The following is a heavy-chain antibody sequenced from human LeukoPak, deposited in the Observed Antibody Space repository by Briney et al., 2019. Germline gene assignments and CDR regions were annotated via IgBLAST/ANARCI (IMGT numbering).Heavy chain of an antibody. Sequence: GGSLRLSCAASGFTFSNAWMSWVRQAPGKGLEWVGRIKSKTDGGTTDYAAPVKGRFTISRDDSKNTLYLQMNSLETEDTAVYYCTTGDIIVGATDFDYWGQGTLVTVSS. CDR3: TTGDIIVGATDFDY. CDR1: GFTFSNAW. D-gene: IGHD1-26*01. J-gene: IGHJ4*02. CDR2: IKSKTDGGTT. V-gene: IGHV3-15*01.